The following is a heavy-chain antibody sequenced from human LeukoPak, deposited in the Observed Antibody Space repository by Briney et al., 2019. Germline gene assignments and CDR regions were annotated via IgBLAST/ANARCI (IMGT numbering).Heavy chain of an antibody. J-gene: IGHJ4*02. CDR2: ISWNSGSI. D-gene: IGHD1-1*01. Sequence: PGRSLRLSCAASGFTFDDYAMHWVRQAPGKGLEWVSGISWNSGSIGYADSVKGRFTISRDNAKNSLYLQMNSLRAEDTAVYYCARDLAGTTFDYWGQGTLVTVSS. CDR1: GFTFDDYA. V-gene: IGHV3-9*01. CDR3: ARDLAGTTFDY.